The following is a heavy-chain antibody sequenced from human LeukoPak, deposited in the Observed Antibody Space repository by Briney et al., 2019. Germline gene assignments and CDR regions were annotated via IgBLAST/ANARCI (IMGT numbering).Heavy chain of an antibody. D-gene: IGHD5-12*01. CDR2: IYYSGST. V-gene: IGHV4-39*01. J-gene: IGHJ4*02. CDR1: GGSISSSNYY. CDR3: ARRRIVATIDY. Sequence: SETLSLTCAVSGGSISSSNYYWGWIRQPPGKGLEWIGSIYYSGSTYYNPSLKSRVTISVDTSKNQFSLKLSSVTAADTAVYYCARRRIVATIDYWGQGTLVTVSS.